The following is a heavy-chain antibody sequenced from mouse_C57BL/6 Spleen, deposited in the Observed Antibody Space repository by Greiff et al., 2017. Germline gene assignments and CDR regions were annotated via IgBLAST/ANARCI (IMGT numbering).Heavy chain of an antibody. Sequence: VQLQQSGPELVKPGASVKISCKASGYTFTDYYMNWVKQSHGKSLEWIGDINPNNGGTSYNQKFKGKATLTVDKSSSTAYMALRSLTSEDSAVYYCARFPPYYYAMDYWGQGTSVTVSS. CDR2: INPNNGGT. CDR1: GYTFTDYY. CDR3: ARFPPYYYAMDY. V-gene: IGHV1-26*01. J-gene: IGHJ4*01.